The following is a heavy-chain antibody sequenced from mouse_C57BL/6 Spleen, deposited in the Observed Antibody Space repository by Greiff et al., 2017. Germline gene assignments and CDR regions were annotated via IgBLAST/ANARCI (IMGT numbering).Heavy chain of an antibody. J-gene: IGHJ4*01. D-gene: IGHD2-5*01. Sequence: VKVVESGAELVMPGASVKLSCKASGYTFTSYWMHWVKQRPGQGLEWIGEIDPSDSYTNYNQKFKGKSTLTVDKSSSTAYMQLSSLTSEDSAVYYCARRSNYGYAMDYWGQGTSVTVSS. CDR2: IDPSDSYT. CDR3: ARRSNYGYAMDY. V-gene: IGHV1-69*01. CDR1: GYTFTSYW.